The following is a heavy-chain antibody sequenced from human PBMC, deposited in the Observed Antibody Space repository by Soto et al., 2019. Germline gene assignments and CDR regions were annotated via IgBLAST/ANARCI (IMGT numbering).Heavy chain of an antibody. CDR1: GYSFISYW. CDR3: ARHYTVSSAADY. V-gene: IGHV5-10-1*03. J-gene: IGHJ4*02. D-gene: IGHD3-3*01. Sequence: EVQLVQSGAEMKKPGESLRISCSGSGYSFISYWITWVRQMPGQGLEWIGNINPINSYTDYSPSFQGHVTVSADRSISTSYLHWSGLKASDTAIYYCARHYTVSSAADYWGQGTLVSVSS. CDR2: INPINSYT.